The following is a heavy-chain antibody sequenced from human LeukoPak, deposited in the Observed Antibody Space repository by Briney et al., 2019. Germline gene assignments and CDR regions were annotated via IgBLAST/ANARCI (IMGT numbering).Heavy chain of an antibody. CDR2: ISDNGGIT. J-gene: IGHJ4*02. D-gene: IGHD6-13*01. CDR3: ARRILAGGRDFDY. Sequence: GGSLRLSCAASGFAFSSYGMSWVRQAPGKGLEWVSAISDNGGITVYADSVKGRFTISRDKSKNTVHLQMNSLRVEDTAVYYCARRILAGGRDFDYWGQGTPVTESS. CDR1: GFAFSSYG. V-gene: IGHV3-23*01.